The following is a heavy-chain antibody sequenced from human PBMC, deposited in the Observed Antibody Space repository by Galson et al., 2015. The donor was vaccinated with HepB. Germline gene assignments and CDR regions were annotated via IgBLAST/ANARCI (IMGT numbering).Heavy chain of an antibody. V-gene: IGHV3-23*01. Sequence: SLRLSCAASGFTFSSYAMSWVRQAPGKGLEWVSAISGSGGSTYYADSVKGRFTISRDNSKNTLYLQMNSLRAEDTAVYYCAKDRSGGGTVTTQFGYWGQGTLVTVSS. CDR2: ISGSGGST. D-gene: IGHD4-17*01. CDR3: AKDRSGGGTVTTQFGY. CDR1: GFTFSSYA. J-gene: IGHJ4*02.